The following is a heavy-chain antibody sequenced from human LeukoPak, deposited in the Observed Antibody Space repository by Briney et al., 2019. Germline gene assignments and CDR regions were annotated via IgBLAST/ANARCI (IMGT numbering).Heavy chain of an antibody. CDR3: AREAAWGAFDI. CDR1: GFTFSSYW. CDR2: INSDGSST. D-gene: IGHD3-16*01. V-gene: IGHV3-74*01. Sequence: GGSLRLSCAASGFTFSSYWMHWVRQAPGKGLVWVSRINSDGSSTSYADSVKGRFTISRDNAKNTLYLQMNSLRAEDTALYYCAREAAWGAFDIWGQGTVVTVSS. J-gene: IGHJ3*02.